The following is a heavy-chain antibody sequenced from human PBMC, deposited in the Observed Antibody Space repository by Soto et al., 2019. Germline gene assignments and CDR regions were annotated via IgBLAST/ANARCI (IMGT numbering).Heavy chain of an antibody. D-gene: IGHD3-3*01. CDR3: ARGKNYYEMPYGMDV. CDR2: INHSGST. Sequence: QVQLQQWGAGLLKPSETLSLTCAVYGGSLIGYYWSWIRQPPGKGLEWIGEINHSGSTNYNPSLKSRVTISVDTSNTQSSRKLSSVTVEDTAVYYCARGKNYYEMPYGMDVWGQGTTVTVSS. J-gene: IGHJ6*02. CDR1: GGSLIGYY. V-gene: IGHV4-34*01.